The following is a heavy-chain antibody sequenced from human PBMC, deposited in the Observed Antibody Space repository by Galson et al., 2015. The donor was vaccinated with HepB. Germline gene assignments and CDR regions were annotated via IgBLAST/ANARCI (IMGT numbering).Heavy chain of an antibody. J-gene: IGHJ4*02. V-gene: IGHV3-48*01. D-gene: IGHD3-16*01. CDR3: ARQGDTTPDY. CDR1: GFTFSSYS. Sequence: SLRLSCAASGFTFSSYSMNWVRQTPGKGLEWVSYIGGSGNTIYYADSMKGRFTISRDDAQNSLYLLMNSLRAEDTAVYYCARQGDTTPDYWGQGTLVTVSS. CDR2: IGGSGNTI.